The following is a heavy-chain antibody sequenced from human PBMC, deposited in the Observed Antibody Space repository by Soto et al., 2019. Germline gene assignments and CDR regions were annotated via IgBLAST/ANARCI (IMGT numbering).Heavy chain of an antibody. Sequence: GGSLRLSCTASGFTFSTSAMSWVRQTPGRGLEWVSGISGSGAGTYYADSVKGRFTISRDNSKNTLYLQMSGLRAEDAAVYYCAKGPTVFGAVISFDYYYGMYVWGQGTPVTVSS. D-gene: IGHD3-3*01. J-gene: IGHJ6*02. CDR1: GFTFSTSA. V-gene: IGHV3-23*01. CDR3: AKGPTVFGAVISFDYYYGMYV. CDR2: ISGSGAGT.